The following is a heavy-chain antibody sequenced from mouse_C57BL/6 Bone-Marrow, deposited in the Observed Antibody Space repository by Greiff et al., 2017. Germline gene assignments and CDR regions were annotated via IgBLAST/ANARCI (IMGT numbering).Heavy chain of an antibody. CDR2: ISDGGSYT. Sequence: EVKVEESGGGLVKPGGSLKLSCAASGFTFSSYAMSWVRQTPEKRLEWVATISDGGSYTYYPDNVKGRFTISRDNAKNNLYLQMSHLKSEDTAMYYCEREDYYGSSGYYYAMDDRGQGTSVTVAT. V-gene: IGHV5-4*01. D-gene: IGHD1-1*01. J-gene: IGHJ4*01. CDR1: GFTFSSYA. CDR3: EREDYYGSSGYYYAMDD.